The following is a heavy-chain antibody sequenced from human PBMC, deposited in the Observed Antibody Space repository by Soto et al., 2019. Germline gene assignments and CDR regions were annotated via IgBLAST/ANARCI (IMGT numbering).Heavy chain of an antibody. D-gene: IGHD3-10*01. Sequence: GGSLRLSCAASGFTFSSYGMHWVRQAPGKGLEWVAVIWYDGSNKYYADSVKGRFTISRDNSKNTLYLQMNSLRAEDTAVYYCARDGGSGSYYSVGEVLYYYYGMDVWGQGTTVTVSS. CDR1: GFTFSSYG. V-gene: IGHV3-33*01. CDR2: IWYDGSNK. J-gene: IGHJ6*02. CDR3: ARDGGSGSYYSVGEVLYYYYGMDV.